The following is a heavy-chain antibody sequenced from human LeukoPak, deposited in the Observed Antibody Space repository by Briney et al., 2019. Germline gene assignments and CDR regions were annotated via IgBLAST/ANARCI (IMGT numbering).Heavy chain of an antibody. CDR3: ARHVGYTSGWLDS. V-gene: IGHV4-39*01. CDR2: ISASGST. D-gene: IGHD6-19*01. CDR1: GGSISRSGYV. Sequence: PSETLSLTCSVSGGSISRSGYVWAWIRQAPGKGMDWIGTISASGSTHYNPSLKSRVTIYVDTSKNQFSLKLSSVTAGDTAVYYCARHVGYTSGWLDSWGQGTLVTVSS. J-gene: IGHJ4*02.